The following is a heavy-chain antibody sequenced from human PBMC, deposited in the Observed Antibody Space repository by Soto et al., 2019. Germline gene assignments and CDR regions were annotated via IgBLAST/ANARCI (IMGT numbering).Heavy chain of an antibody. CDR2: IYHSGST. Sequence: QVQLQESGPGLVRPSGTLSVTCAVSGGSISSSNWWNWVRQPPGKGLEWIGEIYHSGSTNYNPSRRRGGTQALDKAKNQFSLRVKSVTAADTAEYYCARAWPSVDSYGSGVMDVWGQGTTVTVSS. CDR1: GGSISSSNW. CDR3: ARAWPSVDSYGSGVMDV. J-gene: IGHJ6*02. V-gene: IGHV4-4*02. D-gene: IGHD5-18*01.